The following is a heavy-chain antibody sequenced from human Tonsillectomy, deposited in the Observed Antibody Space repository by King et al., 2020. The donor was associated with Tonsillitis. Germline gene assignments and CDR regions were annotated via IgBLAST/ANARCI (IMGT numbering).Heavy chain of an antibody. CDR2: IYYSGST. CDR1: GGSISSSSYY. CDR3: ASSTCGGDCYTEPNWFDP. D-gene: IGHD2-21*02. Sequence: QLQESGPGLVKPSETLSLTCTVSGGSISSSSYYWGWIRQPPGKGLEWIGSIYYSGSTYYNPSLKSRVTISVDTSKNQFSLKLSSVTAADTAVYYWASSTCGGDCYTEPNWFDPWGQGTLVTVSS. V-gene: IGHV4-39*01. J-gene: IGHJ5*02.